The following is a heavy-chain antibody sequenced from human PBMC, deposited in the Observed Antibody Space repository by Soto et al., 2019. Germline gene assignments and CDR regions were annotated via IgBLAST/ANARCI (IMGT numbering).Heavy chain of an antibody. D-gene: IGHD3-22*01. V-gene: IGHV3-7*01. CDR1: GFTFSAYW. Sequence: PGGSLRLSCAASGFTFSAYWMTWARQAPGKGLEWVANIKHDGTETYYVDSVKGRFTISRDNAKNSLHLQMNSLRVEDMAVYYCARDPGTGYYDSSGYYYDWGQGTLVTVSS. CDR2: IKHDGTET. CDR3: ARDPGTGYYDSSGYYYD. J-gene: IGHJ4*02.